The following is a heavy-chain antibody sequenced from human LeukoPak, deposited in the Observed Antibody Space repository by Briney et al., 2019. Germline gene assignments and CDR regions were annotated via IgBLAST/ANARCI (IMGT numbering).Heavy chain of an antibody. Sequence: ASVTVSCKASGYTFTSYDINWVRQAPGQGLEWMGWMNPNSGNTGYAKKFQGRVTMTGNTSISTAYMELSSLRSEDTAVYYCARGGYDFWSGYYQDFDYWGQGTLVTVSS. CDR1: GYTFTSYD. CDR3: ARGGYDFWSGYYQDFDY. D-gene: IGHD3-3*01. CDR2: MNPNSGNT. J-gene: IGHJ4*02. V-gene: IGHV1-8*01.